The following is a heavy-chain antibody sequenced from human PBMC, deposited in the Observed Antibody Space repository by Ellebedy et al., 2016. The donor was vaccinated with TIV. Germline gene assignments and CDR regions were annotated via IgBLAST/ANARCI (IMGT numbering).Heavy chain of an antibody. CDR1: GVSFNKNA. J-gene: IGHJ3*02. CDR3: AGDWSDTYHYGPETFDI. D-gene: IGHD3-10*01. V-gene: IGHV3-23*01. Sequence: PGGSLRLACAASGVSFNKNAMTWVRQAVGKGLEWASSISESGVTAYYSDSVKGRFTISRDNSKNTLYLQMNSLGAEDTAVYFCAGDWSDTYHYGPETFDIWGQGTMVTVS. CDR2: ISESGVTA.